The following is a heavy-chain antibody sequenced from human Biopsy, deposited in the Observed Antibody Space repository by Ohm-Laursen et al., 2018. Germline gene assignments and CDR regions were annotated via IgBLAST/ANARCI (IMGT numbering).Heavy chain of an antibody. CDR1: GGSFSGYD. CDR3: ARGPYGDNAGAFDV. D-gene: IGHD4/OR15-4a*01. Sequence: SETLSLICAVDGGSFSGYDWTWIRQPPGKGLEWVGEFSHTGTTIYNPSLKSRLTIPVDKSKNHFSLRLTSVTAADTATYFCARGPYGDNAGAFDVWGQGTVVTVSS. J-gene: IGHJ3*01. CDR2: FSHTGTT. V-gene: IGHV4-34*01.